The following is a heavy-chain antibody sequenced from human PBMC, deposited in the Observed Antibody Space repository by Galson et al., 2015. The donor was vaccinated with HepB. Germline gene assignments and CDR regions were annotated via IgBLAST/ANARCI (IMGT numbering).Heavy chain of an antibody. CDR3: AREPSRGRITLFDY. D-gene: IGHD3-16*01. V-gene: IGHV1-2*02. J-gene: IGHJ4*02. CDR2: INPNSGGT. CDR1: GYTFTGYY. Sequence: SVKVSCKASGYTFTGYYMHWVRQAPGQGLEWMGWINPNSGGTNYAQKFQGRVTMTRDTSISTAYMELSRLRSDDTAVYYCAREPSRGRITLFDYWGQGTLVTVSS.